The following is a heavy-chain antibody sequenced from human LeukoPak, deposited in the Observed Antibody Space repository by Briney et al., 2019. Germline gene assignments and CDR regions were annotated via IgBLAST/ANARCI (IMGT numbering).Heavy chain of an antibody. D-gene: IGHD6-6*01. CDR1: GYTFTSYY. V-gene: IGHV1-46*01. Sequence: ASVKVSCKASGYTFTSYYMHWVRQAPGQGLEWMGIINPSGGSTSYAQKFQGRVTMTRDMSTSTVYMELSSLRSEDTAVYYCARVAIAPGRLGDYYYMDVWGPGTTVTVSS. J-gene: IGHJ6*03. CDR3: ARVAIAPGRLGDYYYMDV. CDR2: INPSGGST.